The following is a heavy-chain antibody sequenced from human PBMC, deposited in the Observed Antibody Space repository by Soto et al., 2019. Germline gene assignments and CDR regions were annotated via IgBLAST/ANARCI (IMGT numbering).Heavy chain of an antibody. Sequence: PGGSLRLSCVGSGFTFSSNWMTWVRQAPGKGLEWVGNIRQDGSEKNYAASARGRFTISRDNAENSVYLEMDSLRAEDTALYYCARDVDADFRTDFDYWGRGTLVTVSS. CDR3: ARDVDADFRTDFDY. CDR1: GFTFSSNW. D-gene: IGHD4-17*01. CDR2: IRQDGSEK. J-gene: IGHJ4*02. V-gene: IGHV3-7*05.